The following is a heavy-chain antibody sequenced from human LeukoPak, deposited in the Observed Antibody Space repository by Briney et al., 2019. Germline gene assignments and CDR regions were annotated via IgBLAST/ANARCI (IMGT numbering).Heavy chain of an antibody. CDR2: ISGSGGST. CDR1: GFTFNNYA. V-gene: IGHV3-23*01. J-gene: IGHJ6*03. Sequence: GGSLRLSCAASGFTFNNYAMSWVRQAPGKGLEWVSGISGSGGSTNYADSVKGRFTISRDNSKNTLYLQMNSLRAEDTAVYYCAKGDKDGSGSYYGDYYYYIDVWGKGTMVTVSS. D-gene: IGHD3-10*01. CDR3: AKGDKDGSGSYYGDYYYYIDV.